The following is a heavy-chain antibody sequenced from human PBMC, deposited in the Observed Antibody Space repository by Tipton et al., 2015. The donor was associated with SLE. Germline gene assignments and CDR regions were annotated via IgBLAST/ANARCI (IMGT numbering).Heavy chain of an antibody. CDR2: IKQDESER. CDR3: ATLSSPLDF. J-gene: IGHJ4*02. CDR1: GLSISSYW. Sequence: SLRLSCAASGLSISSYWMNWVRQAPGKGLELVANIKQDESERYYVDSVKGRFTISRDNAKNSLYLQMSSLRVEDTAVYYCATLSSPLDFWGQGALVTVSS. V-gene: IGHV3-7*01.